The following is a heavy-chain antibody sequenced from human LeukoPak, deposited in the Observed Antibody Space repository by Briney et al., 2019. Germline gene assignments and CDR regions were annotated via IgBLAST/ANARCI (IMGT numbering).Heavy chain of an antibody. Sequence: GGSLRLFCSASGFTYTDYPMSWVRQVPGKGLVWGSGLGRTGEYKYYADSVKGRFTISRDNSNDLVFLQMNSLRAEDTAIYYCVKDRPCDACKSMDAWGQGTTV. V-gene: IGHV3-23*01. D-gene: IGHD2-21*01. J-gene: IGHJ6*02. CDR2: LGRTGEYK. CDR3: VKDRPCDACKSMDA. CDR1: GFTYTDYP.